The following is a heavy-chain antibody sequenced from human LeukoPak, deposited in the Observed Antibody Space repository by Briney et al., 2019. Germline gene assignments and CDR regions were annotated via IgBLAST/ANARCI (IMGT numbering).Heavy chain of an antibody. Sequence: GGSLRLSCAASGFSLSSYNMNWVRQAPGKGLEWVSFISTTSSHIYYADSLKGRFTISRDNAQNSLYLQMNSLRAEDTAVYYCARACGGDCYLSDYWGQGTLVTVSS. CDR3: ARACGGDCYLSDY. V-gene: IGHV3-21*01. J-gene: IGHJ4*02. CDR2: ISTTSSHI. CDR1: GFSLSSYN. D-gene: IGHD2-21*02.